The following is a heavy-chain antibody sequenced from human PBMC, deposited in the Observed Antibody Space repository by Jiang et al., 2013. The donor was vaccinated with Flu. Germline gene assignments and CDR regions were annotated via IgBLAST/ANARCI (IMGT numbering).Heavy chain of an antibody. D-gene: IGHD2-2*01. Sequence: VQLLESGGGVVQPGRSVRLSCAASGFTFSNYGMHWVRRAPGKGLEWVAVISYDGSNKYYADSVKGRFTISRDNSESTLYLQIDSLRAEDTAVYYCAKDKIAVVPAALDYWG. V-gene: IGHV3-30*18. J-gene: IGHJ4*01. CDR1: GFTFSNYG. CDR3: AKDKIAVVPAALDY. CDR2: ISYDGSNK.